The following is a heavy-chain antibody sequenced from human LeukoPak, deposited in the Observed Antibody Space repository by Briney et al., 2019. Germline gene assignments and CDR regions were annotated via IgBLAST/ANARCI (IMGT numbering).Heavy chain of an antibody. Sequence: GGSLRLSCAASGFTFSSYSMNWVRQAPGKGLEWVSSISRSSSYIYYADSVKGRFTISRDNAKNSLYLQMNSLRAEDTAVYYRARTRGDDFWSGSLYYFDYWGQGTLVTVSS. CDR3: ARTRGDDFWSGSLYYFDY. CDR2: ISRSSSYI. V-gene: IGHV3-21*01. CDR1: GFTFSSYS. D-gene: IGHD3-3*01. J-gene: IGHJ4*02.